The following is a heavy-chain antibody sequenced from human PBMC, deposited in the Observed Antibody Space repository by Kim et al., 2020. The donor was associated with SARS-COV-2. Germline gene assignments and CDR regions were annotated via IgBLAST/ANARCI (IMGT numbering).Heavy chain of an antibody. Sequence: GGTMDYADSVKGRFTMSKDTSKNLLCLQMHALRAEDTALYYCARGGIGDWSQGTLVTVSS. J-gene: IGHJ4*02. CDR2: GGTM. CDR3: ARGGIGD. V-gene: IGHV3-53*01. D-gene: IGHD3-16*01.